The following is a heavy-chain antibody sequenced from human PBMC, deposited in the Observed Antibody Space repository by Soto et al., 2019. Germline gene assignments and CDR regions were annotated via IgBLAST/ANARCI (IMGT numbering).Heavy chain of an antibody. D-gene: IGHD5-18*01. J-gene: IGHJ5*02. Sequence: GGSLRLSCAASGFTFSNYEMTWVRQAPGKGLEWVSNIDSSGGTIYYADSVKGRFTISRDNAKNSLYLQMNSLRVEDTAVYYCASLWGRQLWLPTPWGKGTQVTVSS. CDR3: ASLWGRQLWLPTP. V-gene: IGHV3-48*03. CDR2: IDSSGGTI. CDR1: GFTFSNYE.